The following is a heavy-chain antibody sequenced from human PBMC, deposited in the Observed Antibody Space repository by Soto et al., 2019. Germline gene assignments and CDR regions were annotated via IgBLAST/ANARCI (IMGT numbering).Heavy chain of an antibody. CDR1: GFAFSVYD. D-gene: IGHD3-10*01. J-gene: IGHJ4*02. V-gene: IGHV3-33*01. Sequence: PGGSLTLSCAASGFAFSVYDMHRVRQAAGKGLEWVARIWYNGGTKVYADSVKGRFTISRDNSKNTLYLQMDSLRAEDTAVYYCARPKGGDYFDYWGQGAPVTVSS. CDR3: ARPKGGDYFDY. CDR2: IWYNGGTK.